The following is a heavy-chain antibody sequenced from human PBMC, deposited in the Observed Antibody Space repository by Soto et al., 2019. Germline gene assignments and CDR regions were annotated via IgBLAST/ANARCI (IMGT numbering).Heavy chain of an antibody. CDR3: SRRSLFTMVQVSVTWNFVY. CDR2: ISSSSTTI. Sequence: EVQLVESGGGLVQPGGSLRLSCAASGFTLSSYSMNWVRQAPGKGLEWVSYISSSSTTIYYADSVKGRFTISRDNATNSLYLQMNSLRAEDTAGYYCSRRSLFTMVQVSVTWNFVYLVKGTLVTVSS. V-gene: IGHV3-48*01. D-gene: IGHD3-10*01. J-gene: IGHJ4*02. CDR1: GFTLSSYS.